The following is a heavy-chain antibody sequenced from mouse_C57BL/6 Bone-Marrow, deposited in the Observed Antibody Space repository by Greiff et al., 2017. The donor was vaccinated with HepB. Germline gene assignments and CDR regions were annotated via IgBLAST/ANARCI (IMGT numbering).Heavy chain of an antibody. Sequence: EVQRVESGGCLVKPGGSLKLSCAASGFTFSSYAMSWVRQTPEKRLEWVATISDGGSYTYYPDNVKGRFTISRDNAKNNLYLQMSHLKSEDTAMYYCARDYYSNSWFAYWGQGTLVTVSA. CDR3: ARDYYSNSWFAY. D-gene: IGHD2-5*01. CDR1: GFTFSSYA. V-gene: IGHV5-4*01. J-gene: IGHJ3*01. CDR2: ISDGGSYT.